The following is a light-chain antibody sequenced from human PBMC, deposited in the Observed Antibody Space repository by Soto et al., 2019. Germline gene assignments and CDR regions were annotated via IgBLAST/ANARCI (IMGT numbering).Light chain of an antibody. V-gene: IGKV3-15*01. Sequence: EVVMTQSPATLSLSPGERATLSCRASQSVSSDLACYQQKPGQAPRLLIYGASTRATDIPARFSGGGSGTEFTLTISNLQSEDFGIYDCQQYNDWPPITFGPGTKVDIK. CDR2: GAS. CDR3: QQYNDWPPIT. CDR1: QSVSSD. J-gene: IGKJ3*01.